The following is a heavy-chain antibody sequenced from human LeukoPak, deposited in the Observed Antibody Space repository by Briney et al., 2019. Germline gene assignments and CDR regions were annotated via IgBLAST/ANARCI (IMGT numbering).Heavy chain of an antibody. CDR1: GFTFSSYA. D-gene: IGHD2-15*01. Sequence: GGSLRLSCAASGFTFSSYAMSWVRQAPGKGLEWVSYISSSSSYTNYADSVKGRFTISRDNAENSLYLQMNSLRAEDTAVYYCARSQKEMDIVVVVAAYFDYWGQGTLVTVSS. J-gene: IGHJ4*02. CDR3: ARSQKEMDIVVVVAAYFDY. CDR2: ISSSSSYT. V-gene: IGHV3-11*03.